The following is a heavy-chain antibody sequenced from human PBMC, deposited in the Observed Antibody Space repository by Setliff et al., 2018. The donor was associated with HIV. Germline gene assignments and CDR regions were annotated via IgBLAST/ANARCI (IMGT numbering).Heavy chain of an antibody. D-gene: IGHD4-17*01. Sequence: SETLSLTCTVAGASITNDSFYWGWIRQSPGKGLEWIAHIHHSGPTYYNPSLKGRVTLSVDTSKNQFSLRLSSMTATDAALYYCASHQDYGDNYYFDFWGQGTLVTVS. CDR1: GASITNDSFY. J-gene: IGHJ4*02. CDR2: IHHSGPT. CDR3: ASHQDYGDNYYFDF. V-gene: IGHV4-39*01.